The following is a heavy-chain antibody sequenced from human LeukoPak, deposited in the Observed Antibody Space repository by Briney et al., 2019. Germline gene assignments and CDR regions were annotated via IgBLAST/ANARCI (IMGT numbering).Heavy chain of an antibody. CDR2: FDPEDGET. CDR3: ATVSYCSSTSCYTRRWFDP. CDR1: GYTLTELS. D-gene: IGHD2-2*02. J-gene: IGHJ5*02. V-gene: IGHV1-24*01. Sequence: ASVKVSCKVSGYTLTELSMHWVRQAPGKGLEWMGGFDPEDGETICAQKFQGRVTMTEDTSTDTAYMELSSLRSEDTAVYYCATVSYCSSTSCYTRRWFDPWGQGTLVTVPS.